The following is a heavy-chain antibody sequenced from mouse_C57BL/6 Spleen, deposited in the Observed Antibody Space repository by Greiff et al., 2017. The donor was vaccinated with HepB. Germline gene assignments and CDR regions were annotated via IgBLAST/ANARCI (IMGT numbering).Heavy chain of an antibody. CDR3: AREDYDEGYYFDD. V-gene: IGHV1-80*01. J-gene: IGHJ3*01. CDR1: GYAFSSYW. Sequence: QVQLQQSGAELVKPGASVKISCKASGYAFSSYWMNWVKQRPGKGLEWIGQIYPGDGDTNYNGKFKGKATLTADKSSSTAYMQLSSLTSEDSAVYFCAREDYDEGYYFDDWGQGTLVTVSA. D-gene: IGHD2-4*01. CDR2: IYPGDGDT.